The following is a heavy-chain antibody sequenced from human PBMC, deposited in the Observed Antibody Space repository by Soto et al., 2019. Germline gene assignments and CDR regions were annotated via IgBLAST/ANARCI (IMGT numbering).Heavy chain of an antibody. V-gene: IGHV3-23*01. CDR3: AKGGYSSSWYSGMDV. CDR2: ISGSGGST. CDR1: GFTFSSYA. Sequence: EVQLLESGGGLVQPGGSLRLSCAASGFTFSSYAMSWVRQAPGKGLEWVSAISGSGGSTYYADSVKGRFTISRDNSKNPLYLQMNSLRAEDTAVYYCAKGGYSSSWYSGMDVWGQGTTVTVSS. D-gene: IGHD6-13*01. J-gene: IGHJ6*02.